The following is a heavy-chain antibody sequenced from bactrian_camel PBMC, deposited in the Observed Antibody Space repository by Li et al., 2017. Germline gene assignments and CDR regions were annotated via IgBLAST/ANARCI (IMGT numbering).Heavy chain of an antibody. D-gene: IGHD2*01. CDR3: EAEVACSGGYRYTIVYNY. J-gene: IGHJ4*01. V-gene: IGHV3S31*01. CDR1: GFTFSVHA. CDR2: INSGGGTT. Sequence: VQLVESGGNLVQPGGSLRLSCAASGFTFSVHAMSWVRQAPGKGLEWVSRINSGGGTTYYADSVKGRFTLSRDNAKNTLYLQMNSLKPEDTAKYICEAEVACSGGYRYTIVYNYRGQGTQVTVS.